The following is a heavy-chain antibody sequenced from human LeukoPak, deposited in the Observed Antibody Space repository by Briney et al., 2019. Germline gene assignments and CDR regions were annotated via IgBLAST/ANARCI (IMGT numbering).Heavy chain of an antibody. J-gene: IGHJ4*02. V-gene: IGHV4-59*01. CDR2: LYYSRNT. D-gene: IGHD6-13*01. Sequence: TETLSLTCTVSGGSIGDYYWSWIREPPGKGLEWIGYLYYSRNTNYSPSLKSRVTISADTSKNLVYLKLRSVTAADTAVYYCVRDLWGAVGTQYWGQGTQVIVSS. CDR1: GGSIGDYY. CDR3: VRDLWGAVGTQY.